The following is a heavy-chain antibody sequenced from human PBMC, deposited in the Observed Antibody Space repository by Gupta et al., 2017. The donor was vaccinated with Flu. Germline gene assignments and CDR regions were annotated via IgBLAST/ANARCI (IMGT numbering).Heavy chain of an antibody. J-gene: IGHJ4*02. CDR1: GFTFSSHS. CDR3: ARDFGGSYQDY. CDR2: ISSSSSYT. V-gene: IGHV3-21*01. D-gene: IGHD1-26*01. Sequence: EVQVVESGGGLVKPGGSLRLSCAASGFTFSSHSMNWVRQAPGKGLEWVSSISSSSSYTYYADSMKGRFTISRDNAKNSLYLQMNSLRAEDTAVYYCARDFGGSYQDYWGQGTLVTVSS.